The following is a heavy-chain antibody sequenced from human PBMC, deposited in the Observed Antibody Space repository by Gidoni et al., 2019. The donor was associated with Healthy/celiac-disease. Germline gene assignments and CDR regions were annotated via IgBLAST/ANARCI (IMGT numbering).Heavy chain of an antibody. CDR1: GFTFSDYY. Sequence: QVQLVESGGGLVKPGGSLRLSCADSGFTFSDYYMRWIRQAPGKGLEWVSYISSSGSTIYYSDSVKCRFTISRDNAKNSRYRQMNSLRAEDTAVYYCASQPLLSHDYWGQGTLVTVSS. J-gene: IGHJ4*02. CDR3: ASQPLLSHDY. V-gene: IGHV3-11*01. D-gene: IGHD2-21*02. CDR2: ISSSGSTI.